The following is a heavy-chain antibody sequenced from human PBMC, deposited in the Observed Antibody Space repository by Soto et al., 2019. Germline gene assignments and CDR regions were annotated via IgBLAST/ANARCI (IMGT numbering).Heavy chain of an antibody. CDR3: AHRQRTVVVGAPFDL. V-gene: IGHV2-5*02. CDR2: IYWDDDK. Sequence: QITLRESGPTLVQPTQTLTLTCTLSGVSLSTSGEGVGWIRQPPGKALEWLALIYWDDDKRFSPSLKSRLAITRDISKNPVVMTMTDMAPEDTALYYCAHRQRTVVVGAPFDLWGQGSQVTVSS. CDR1: GVSLSTSGEG. J-gene: IGHJ4*02. D-gene: IGHD2-15*01.